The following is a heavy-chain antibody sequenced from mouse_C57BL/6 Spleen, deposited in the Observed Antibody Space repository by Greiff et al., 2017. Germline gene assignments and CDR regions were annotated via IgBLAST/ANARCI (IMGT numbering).Heavy chain of an antibody. V-gene: IGHV1-75*01. CDR3: AREGDYGSSSWFAY. D-gene: IGHD1-1*01. CDR2: IFPGSGST. Sequence: QLQQSGPELVKPGASVKISCKASGYTFTDYYINWVKQRPGQGLEWIGWIFPGSGSTYYNEKFKGKATLTVDKSSSTAYMLLSSLTSEDSAVYFCAREGDYGSSSWFAYWGQGTLVTVSA. CDR1: GYTFTDYY. J-gene: IGHJ3*01.